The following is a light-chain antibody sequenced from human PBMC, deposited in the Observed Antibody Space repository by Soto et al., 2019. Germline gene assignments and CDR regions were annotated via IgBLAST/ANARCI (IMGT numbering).Light chain of an antibody. Sequence: QSVLTQPPSASGSPGQSVTISCTGTSSDVGGYNYVSWYQQHPVKAPKLIIYEVSKRPSGVPDRFSGSKSGNTASLTVSGLQAEAEADYYCYSYARSINFEVFGTASKLTVL. J-gene: IGLJ1*01. CDR3: YSYARSINFEV. CDR1: SSDVGGYNY. CDR2: EVS. V-gene: IGLV2-8*01.